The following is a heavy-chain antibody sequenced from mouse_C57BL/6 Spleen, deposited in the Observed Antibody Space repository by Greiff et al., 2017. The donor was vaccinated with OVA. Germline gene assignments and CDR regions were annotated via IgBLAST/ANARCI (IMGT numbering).Heavy chain of an antibody. CDR2: IYPGSGST. CDR1: GYTFTSYW. Sequence: QVQLQQPGAELVKPGASVKMSCKASGYTFTSYWITWVKQRPGQGLEWIGDIYPGSGSTNYNEKFKSKATLTVDTSSSTAYMQLSSLTSEDSAVYYCARGTTVVARADYWGQGTTLTVSS. V-gene: IGHV1-55*01. J-gene: IGHJ2*01. D-gene: IGHD1-1*01. CDR3: ARGTTVVARADY.